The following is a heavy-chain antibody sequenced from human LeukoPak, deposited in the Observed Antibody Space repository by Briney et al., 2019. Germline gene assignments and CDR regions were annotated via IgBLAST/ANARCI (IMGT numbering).Heavy chain of an antibody. J-gene: IGHJ4*02. CDR1: SGSINSYY. CDR3: ARQVGSSRFDF. CDR2: ISFDGTT. D-gene: IGHD1-26*01. V-gene: IGHV4-59*08. Sequence: SETPSLTCTVSSGSINSYYWSWIRQPPGKGLEWIGYISFDGTTNYSPSLKSRVIISVDTSQNHSSLNLNSVTAADTAIYYCARQVGSSRFDFWGQGIVVTVSP.